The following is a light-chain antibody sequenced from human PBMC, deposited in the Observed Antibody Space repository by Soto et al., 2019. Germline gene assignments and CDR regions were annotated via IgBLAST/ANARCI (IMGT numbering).Light chain of an antibody. CDR1: XXXIGGNS. CDR3: GSWDSSLSAYV. Sequence: XXXXXXAAXGQKXXISXXXXXXXIGGNSVXXXXXXXXTXXKLLIYDDNKRPSGIPDRFSGSKSGTSATLGITGFQTGDEADYYCGSWDSSLSAYVFGTGTKVTVL. CDR2: DDN. V-gene: IGLV1-51*01. J-gene: IGLJ1*01.